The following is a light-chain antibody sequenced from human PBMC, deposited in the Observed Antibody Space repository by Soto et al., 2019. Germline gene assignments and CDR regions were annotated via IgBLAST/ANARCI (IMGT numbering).Light chain of an antibody. Sequence: DIQMTQSPSTLSASVGDRIIISCRASQSISNWLAWYQQKPGKAPKLIIFDASRLESGVPSRFSASGSGTEFTLTISSLQPDDFATYYCQQYNSYPLTFGGGTKVDIK. CDR1: QSISNW. J-gene: IGKJ4*01. CDR2: DAS. CDR3: QQYNSYPLT. V-gene: IGKV1-5*01.